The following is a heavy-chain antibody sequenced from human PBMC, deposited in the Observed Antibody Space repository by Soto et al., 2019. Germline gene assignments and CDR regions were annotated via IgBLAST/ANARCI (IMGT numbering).Heavy chain of an antibody. D-gene: IGHD3-16*01. Sequence: PSETLSLTCTVSGGSISSSSYYWGWIRQPPGKGLEWIGIIYYSGSTYYNPSLKSRVTISVDTSKNQFSLKLSSVTAADTAVYYCARLGYYDYVWGSYPPRYYYYGMDVWGQGTTVTVSS. CDR1: GGSISSSSYY. V-gene: IGHV4-39*01. CDR2: IYYSGST. J-gene: IGHJ6*02. CDR3: ARLGYYDYVWGSYPPRYYYYGMDV.